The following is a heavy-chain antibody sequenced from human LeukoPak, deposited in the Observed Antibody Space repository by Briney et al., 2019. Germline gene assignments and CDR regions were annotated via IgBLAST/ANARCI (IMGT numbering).Heavy chain of an antibody. D-gene: IGHD2-2*01. CDR2: IYYSGST. CDR3: ATTVVVPARVSYFDY. V-gene: IGHV4-59*01. J-gene: IGHJ4*02. Sequence: TSETLSLTCIASGGSISSYYWSWIRQPPGKGLEWIGYIYYSGSTNYNPSLKSRVTISVDTSKNQFSLKLSSVTAADTAVYYCATTVVVPARVSYFDYWGQGTLVTVSS. CDR1: GGSISSYY.